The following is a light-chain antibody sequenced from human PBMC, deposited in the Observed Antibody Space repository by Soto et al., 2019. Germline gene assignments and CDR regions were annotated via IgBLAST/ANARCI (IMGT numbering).Light chain of an antibody. CDR1: QGISSY. J-gene: IGKJ1*01. V-gene: IGKV1-8*01. CDR3: QQYYSYPHT. CDR2: AAS. Sequence: AIRMTQSPSSFSASTGDRVTITCRASQGISSYLAWYQQKPGKAPKLLIYAASTLQSGVPSRFSRSGSGTDFTLPISCLQSEDFATYYCQQYYSYPHTFGQWTQVEIK.